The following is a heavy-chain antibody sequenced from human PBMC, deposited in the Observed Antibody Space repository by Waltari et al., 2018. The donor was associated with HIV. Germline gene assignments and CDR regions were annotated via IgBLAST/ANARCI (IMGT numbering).Heavy chain of an antibody. J-gene: IGHJ4*02. CDR2: IWYDGDNK. V-gene: IGHV3-33*03. Sequence: VQLVESGGGVVQPGRSLRLSCAASGSPFGNFGMHWVRQAPGKGLEWVAVIWYDGDNKSYSASVKGRFTISRDNAENSLYLQMNSLRAEDTAVYYCARGGFYGSGSKVNWGQGTLVTVSS. D-gene: IGHD3-10*01. CDR3: ARGGFYGSGSKVN. CDR1: GSPFGNFG.